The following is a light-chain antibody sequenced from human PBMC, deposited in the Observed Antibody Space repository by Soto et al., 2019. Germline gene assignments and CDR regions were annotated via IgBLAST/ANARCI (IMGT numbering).Light chain of an antibody. Sequence: PGERATLSCRASQSVSSYLAWYQQKPGQAPRLLIYDASNRATGIPARFSGSGSGTDFTLTISSLEPEDFAVYYCQQRSNWPRNTFGGGTKVDIK. CDR2: DAS. V-gene: IGKV3-11*01. CDR3: QQRSNWPRNT. J-gene: IGKJ4*01. CDR1: QSVSSY.